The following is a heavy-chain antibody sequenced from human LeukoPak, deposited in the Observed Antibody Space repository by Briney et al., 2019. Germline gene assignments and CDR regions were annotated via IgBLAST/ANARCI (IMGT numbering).Heavy chain of an antibody. CDR2: ITRSGIT. CDR3: VGGLGAPDSLLY. V-gene: IGHV4-34*01. Sequence: SETLSLTCAVYGESFANYYWSWVRQSPGKGLEWIGEITRSGITNDNPSLKSRVTISVDTSKNQFSLNLTSATAADTAVYYCVGGLGAPDSLLYWGQGVLVTVSS. CDR1: GESFANYY. J-gene: IGHJ4*02. D-gene: IGHD3-22*01.